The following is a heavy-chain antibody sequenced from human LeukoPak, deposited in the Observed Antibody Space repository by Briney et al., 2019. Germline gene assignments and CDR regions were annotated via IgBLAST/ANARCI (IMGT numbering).Heavy chain of an antibody. D-gene: IGHD3-22*01. CDR1: GGSISSGSYY. CDR2: IYTSGST. J-gene: IGHJ3*02. CDR3: ARETIDITVTVVVMMGDAFDI. Sequence: SETLSLTCTVSGGSISSGSYYWSWIRQPAGKGLEWIGRIYTSGSTNYNPSLKSRVTISVDTSKNQFSLKLSSVTAADTAVYYCARETIDITVTVVVMMGDAFDIWGQGTMITVSS. V-gene: IGHV4-61*02.